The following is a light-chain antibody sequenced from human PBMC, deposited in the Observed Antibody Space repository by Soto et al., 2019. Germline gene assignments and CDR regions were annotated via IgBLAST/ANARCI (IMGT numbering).Light chain of an antibody. CDR2: QVS. CDR3: SLYTSENTYV. V-gene: IGLV2-14*01. Sequence: QSVLTQPASVSGSPGQSITISCTGTSRDIGAYNSVSWYQHHPGKAPKLIVFQVSFRPSAVSDRFSGSKSDNTASLTISGLQTEDEADYYCSLYTSENTYVFGNGTKVTVL. CDR1: SRDIGAYNS. J-gene: IGLJ1*01.